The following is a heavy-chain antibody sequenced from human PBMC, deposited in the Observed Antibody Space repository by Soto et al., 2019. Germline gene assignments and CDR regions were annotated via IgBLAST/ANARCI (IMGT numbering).Heavy chain of an antibody. CDR1: RYRFSTYW. D-gene: IGHD6-13*01. CDR3: ARPRYRTSWYPLDI. Sequence: VASQKISFQPSRYRFSTYWIPWERQMPGKLLEWIGFVYPGDSNTKYIPSFQGQVTISADKSIDTAYLQWNSLKASDSAIYYCARPRYRTSWYPLDIWGQGTMVT. V-gene: IGHV5-51*01. J-gene: IGHJ3*02. CDR2: VYPGDSNT.